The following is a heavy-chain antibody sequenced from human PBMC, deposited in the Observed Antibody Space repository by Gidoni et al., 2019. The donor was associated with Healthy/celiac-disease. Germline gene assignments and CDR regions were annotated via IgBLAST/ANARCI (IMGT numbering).Heavy chain of an antibody. CDR1: GFRFDNYD. J-gene: IGHJ4*02. D-gene: IGHD4-17*01. Sequence: EVQLVESGGGLVQPGGSLSLSCAASGFRFDNYDMSWIRQAPGKGLEWLAHIKYDGSWKFYVGSVRGRFTISRDDAKNSLYLQMNSLRVEDTAVYYCARDESATVPNYRFDYWGQGTLVTVSS. V-gene: IGHV3-7*03. CDR2: IKYDGSWK. CDR3: ARDESATVPNYRFDY.